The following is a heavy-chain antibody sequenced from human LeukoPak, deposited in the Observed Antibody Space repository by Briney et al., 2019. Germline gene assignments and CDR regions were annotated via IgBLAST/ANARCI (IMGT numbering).Heavy chain of an antibody. Sequence: PGGSLRLSCAASGFTFDDYAMHWVRQAPGKGLEWVSGISWNSGSIGYADSVKGRFTISRDNAKNSLYLQMNSLRAEDTALYYCAKGREQWLPHDAFDIWGQGTMVTVSS. D-gene: IGHD6-19*01. J-gene: IGHJ3*02. CDR2: ISWNSGSI. V-gene: IGHV3-9*01. CDR3: AKGREQWLPHDAFDI. CDR1: GFTFDDYA.